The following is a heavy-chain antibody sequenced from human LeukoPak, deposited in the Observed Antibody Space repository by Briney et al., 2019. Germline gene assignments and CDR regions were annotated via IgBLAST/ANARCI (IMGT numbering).Heavy chain of an antibody. CDR1: GDSVSSNSAA. V-gene: IGHV6-1*01. D-gene: IGHD1-14*01. CDR2: IFFRSKWYN. Sequence: SQTLSLTCGISGDSVSSNSAAWNWIRLSPSRGLEWLGRIFFRSKWYNDYAVSVQGRISINPDTSKNQFSLQLNSVTPEDTAIYYCTRGNYNALDYWGQGTLVTVSS. J-gene: IGHJ4*02. CDR3: TRGNYNALDY.